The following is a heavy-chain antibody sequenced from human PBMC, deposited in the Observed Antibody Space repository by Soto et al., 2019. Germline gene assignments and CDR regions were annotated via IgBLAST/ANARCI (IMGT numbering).Heavy chain of an antibody. J-gene: IGHJ4*02. V-gene: IGHV3-74*01. D-gene: IGHD6-6*01. CDR1: GFTFSSSW. CDR2: LYSDGSGA. CDR3: ARDIGYSSYS. Sequence: EVQLVESGGGLVQPGGSLRLSCAASGFTFSSSWMHWVRQVPGKGLVWVSRLYSDGSGASYADSVEGRFTISRDNAKNTVYLQMNSLRVEDTAIYFCARDIGYSSYSWGQGTLVTVSS.